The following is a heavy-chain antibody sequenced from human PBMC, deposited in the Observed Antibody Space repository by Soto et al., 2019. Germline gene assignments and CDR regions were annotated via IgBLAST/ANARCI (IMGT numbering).Heavy chain of an antibody. CDR3: ARGPGGSYYWFDY. J-gene: IGHJ4*02. D-gene: IGHD1-26*01. V-gene: IGHV1-46*01. Sequence: ASVKVSCKASGYTFTSYYRHSVRQAPGQGLEGMGIINASGGRTGYAQKFQGRVTVTRDTSTSTVYMELSSLRSEDTAVYYCARGPGGSYYWFDYWGQGTLVTVSS. CDR1: GYTFTSYY. CDR2: INASGGRT.